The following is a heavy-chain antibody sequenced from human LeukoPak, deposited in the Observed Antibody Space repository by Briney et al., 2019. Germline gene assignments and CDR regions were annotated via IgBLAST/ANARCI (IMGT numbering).Heavy chain of an antibody. CDR1: GITFSSYA. CDR2: ISGSGGSK. CDR3: VTYYDILTGYLLYYFDY. J-gene: IGHJ4*02. D-gene: IGHD3-9*01. V-gene: IGHV3-23*01. Sequence: GVSLRLSCAASGITFSSYAMSWVRQAPGKGLEWVSAISGSGGSKYYADSVKGRFTISRDNSKNTLYLQMNSLRAEDTAVYYCVTYYDILTGYLLYYFDYWGQGTLVTVSS.